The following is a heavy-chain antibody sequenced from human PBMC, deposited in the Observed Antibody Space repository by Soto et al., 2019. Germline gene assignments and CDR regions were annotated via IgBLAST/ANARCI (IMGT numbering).Heavy chain of an antibody. CDR2: VYATGTT. CDR1: GGSISKFY. CDR3: VSDGSKGLRDWFDP. V-gene: IGHV4-4*07. Sequence: PSETLSLTCNVSGGSISKFYWAWIRKTAGNGLEWMGRVYATGTTDYNPSLRSRVAMSVDISKKTFSLRLRSVTGADSGVYYCVSDGSKGLRDWFDPWGQGILVTVSS. J-gene: IGHJ5*02.